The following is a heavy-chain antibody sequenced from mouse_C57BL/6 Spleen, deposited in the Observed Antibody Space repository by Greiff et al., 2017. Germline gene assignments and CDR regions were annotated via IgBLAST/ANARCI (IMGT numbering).Heavy chain of an antibody. CDR3: ARRGSYDYGYFDV. D-gene: IGHD1-1*01. V-gene: IGHV14-2*01. J-gene: IGHJ1*03. CDR1: GFNIKDYY. Sequence: VQLQQSGAVLVKPGASVKLSCTASGFNIKDYYMHWVKQSAEQGLEWIGRIDPEDGETKYAPKFQGKATITADTASNTAYLQLSSLTAEDTAVYYCARRGSYDYGYFDVWGTGTTVTVSS. CDR2: IDPEDGET.